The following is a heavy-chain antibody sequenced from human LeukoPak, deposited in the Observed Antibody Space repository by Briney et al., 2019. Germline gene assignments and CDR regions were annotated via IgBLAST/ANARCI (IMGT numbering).Heavy chain of an antibody. CDR3: ARSFSGTGHFDY. CDR1: RFTFSTYP. D-gene: IGHD3-10*01. V-gene: IGHV3-23*01. J-gene: IGHJ4*02. CDR2: ISASGDVT. Sequence: PGGSLRLSCAASRFTFSTYPMGWVRQAPGKGLEWVSGISASGDVTFHADPVKGRFTISRDNSKNTLYLQMTSLSAEDTAVHYCARSFSGTGHFDYWGQGTLVTVSS.